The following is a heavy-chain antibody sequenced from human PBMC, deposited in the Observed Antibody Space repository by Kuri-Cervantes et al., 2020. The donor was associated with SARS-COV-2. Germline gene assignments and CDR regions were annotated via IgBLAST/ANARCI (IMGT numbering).Heavy chain of an antibody. V-gene: IGHV4-59*11. D-gene: IGHD1-26*01. Sequence: SETLSLTCTVSGGSISSHYWSWIRQPPGKGLEWIGYIYYSGSTNYNPSLKSRVTISVDTSKNQFSLKLSSVTAADTAVYYCARDKGSGSYRWFDPWGQGTLVTVSS. CDR3: ARDKGSGSYRWFDP. CDR1: GGSISSHY. J-gene: IGHJ5*02. CDR2: IYYSGST.